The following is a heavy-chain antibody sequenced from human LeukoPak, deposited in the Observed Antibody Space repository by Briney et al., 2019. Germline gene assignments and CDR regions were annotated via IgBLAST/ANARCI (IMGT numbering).Heavy chain of an antibody. D-gene: IGHD3-10*01. CDR1: GYTFNNFG. CDR3: ARDGTITDDY. CDR2: ISGNNDNP. V-gene: IGHV1-18*01. Sequence: ASVKVSCKASGYTFNNFGINWVRQAPGQGLEWMGWISGNNDNPNYGQKFQGRFTVTTDSSTNTAYMELRNLRFDDTAVYYCARDGTITDDYWGQGTLVTVSS. J-gene: IGHJ4*02.